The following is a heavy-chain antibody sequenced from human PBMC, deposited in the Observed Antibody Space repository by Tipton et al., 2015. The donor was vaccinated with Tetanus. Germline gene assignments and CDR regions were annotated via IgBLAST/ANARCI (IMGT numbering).Heavy chain of an antibody. CDR2: TYYSGST. CDR3: AKSDRVTRTSWYFHD. Sequence: PGLVKPSETLSLTCTVSGGSISSYYWSWIRQPPGKGLEWIGYTYYSGSTGYNPSLKSRVTISIDSSKNQFSLKLTSVTAADTAVYYCAKSDRVTRTSWYFHDWGQGTLVTVSS. D-gene: IGHD2-2*01. CDR1: GGSISSYY. V-gene: IGHV4-59*01. J-gene: IGHJ4*02.